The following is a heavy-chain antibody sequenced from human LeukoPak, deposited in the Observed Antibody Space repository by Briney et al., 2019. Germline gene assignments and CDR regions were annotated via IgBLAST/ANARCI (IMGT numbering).Heavy chain of an antibody. V-gene: IGHV3-15*01. CDR2: IKRKNDGGTT. CDR3: TTDLRITIFGVVADAFDI. CDR1: GFTFSNAW. J-gene: IGHJ3*02. Sequence: AGGSLRLSCAASGFTFSNAWMSWVRQAPGKGLEWVGRIKRKNDGGTTDYAAPVKGRFTISRDDSKNTLYLQMNSLKSEDTAVYSCTTDLRITIFGVVADAFDIWGQGTMVTVSS. D-gene: IGHD3-3*01.